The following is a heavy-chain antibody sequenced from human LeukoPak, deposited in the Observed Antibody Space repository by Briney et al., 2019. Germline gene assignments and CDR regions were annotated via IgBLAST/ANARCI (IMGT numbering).Heavy chain of an antibody. Sequence: SETLSLTCTVSGGSISSYYWSWIRQPPGKGLEWIGYIYYSGSTNYNPSLKSRVTISVDTSKNQFSLKLSSVTAADTAVYYCARDLYYDLWSGYFDPWGQGTLVTVSS. CDR3: ARDLYYDLWSGYFDP. D-gene: IGHD3-3*01. V-gene: IGHV4-59*01. J-gene: IGHJ5*02. CDR2: IYYSGST. CDR1: GGSISSYY.